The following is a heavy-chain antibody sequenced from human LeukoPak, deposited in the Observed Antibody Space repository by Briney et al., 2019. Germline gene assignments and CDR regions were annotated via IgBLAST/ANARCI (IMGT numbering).Heavy chain of an antibody. CDR1: GFTFTRSG. D-gene: IGHD6-13*01. CDR3: AKDRSGSWSFDY. V-gene: IGHV3-30*18. Sequence: GRSLRLSCAASGFTFTRSGMHWVRQAPGKGLEWLAVISYDGSDKYCADSVKGRLTISRDNSKNTLYLQMSSLRAEDTAVYYCAKDRSGSWSFDYWGQGTLVTVSS. J-gene: IGHJ4*02. CDR2: ISYDGSDK.